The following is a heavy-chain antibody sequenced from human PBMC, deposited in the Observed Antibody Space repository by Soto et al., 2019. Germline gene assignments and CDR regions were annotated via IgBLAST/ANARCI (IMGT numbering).Heavy chain of an antibody. D-gene: IGHD2-15*01. CDR3: AREIYVGAATQSVIEYYFDY. CDR1: GGSISSYY. J-gene: IGHJ4*02. V-gene: IGHV4-59*01. CDR2: IYYSGST. Sequence: SETLSLTCTVSGGSISSYYWSWIRQPPGKGLEWIGYIYYSGSTNYNPSLKSRVTISVDTSKNQFSLKLSSVTAADTAVYYCAREIYVGAATQSVIEYYFDYWGQGTLVTVSS.